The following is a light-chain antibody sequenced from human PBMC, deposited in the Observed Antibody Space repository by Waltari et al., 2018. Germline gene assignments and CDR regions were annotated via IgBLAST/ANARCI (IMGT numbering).Light chain of an antibody. CDR1: SLRSYY. Sequence: SSELTQDPAVSVALGQTVRITCQGDSLRSYYASWYQQKPGQAPVLVIYGKNNRPSGIADRFSGSSSGNTASLTITGAKAEDEADYYCNSRDSSGNHVVFGGGTKLTVL. V-gene: IGLV3-19*01. CDR3: NSRDSSGNHVV. CDR2: GKN. J-gene: IGLJ2*01.